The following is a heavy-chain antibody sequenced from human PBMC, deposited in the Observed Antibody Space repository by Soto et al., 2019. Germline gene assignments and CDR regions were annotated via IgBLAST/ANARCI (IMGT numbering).Heavy chain of an antibody. J-gene: IGHJ6*03. CDR1: GGTFSSYT. CDR2: IVVGSGNT. CDR3: AAGQYDILTGSPPVPVYYYYYMDV. V-gene: IGHV1-58*02. Sequence: SVKVSCKASGGTFSSYTISWVRQAPGQGLEWIGWIVVGSGNTNYAQKFQERVTITRDMSTSTAYMELSSLRSEDTAVYYCAAGQYDILTGSPPVPVYYYYYMDVWGKGTTVTVSS. D-gene: IGHD3-9*01.